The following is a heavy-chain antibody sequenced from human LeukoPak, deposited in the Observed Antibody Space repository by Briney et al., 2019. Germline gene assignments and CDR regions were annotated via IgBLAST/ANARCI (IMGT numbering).Heavy chain of an antibody. CDR3: ARAVCPTIKFCDSSYFMDV. V-gene: IGHV3-20*04. D-gene: IGHD6-6*01. CDR1: GFSFDDLG. J-gene: IGHJ6*03. CDR2: INWNGAST. Sequence: GGSLRLSCAASGFSFDDLGMNWVRQVPGKGLEWVAGINWNGASTGYADSVRGRFTISRDNAKNSLYLQMNSLRSEDTAFYYCARAVCPTIKFCDSSYFMDVWGKGTTVNVS.